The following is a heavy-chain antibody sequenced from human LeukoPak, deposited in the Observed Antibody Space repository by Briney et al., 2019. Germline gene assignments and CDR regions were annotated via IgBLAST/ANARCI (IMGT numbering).Heavy chain of an antibody. V-gene: IGHV3-23*01. CDR1: GFTFSSYA. D-gene: IGHD2-15*01. CDR3: AREGIVDALDY. CDR2: IVGSGGIT. J-gene: IGHJ4*02. Sequence: GGSLRLSCAASGFTFSSYAMSWVRQAPGKGLEWVSGIVGSGGITYYADSVKGRFTISRDNSKNTVYLQMNSLRAVDTAVYYCAREGIVDALDYWGQGTLVTVSS.